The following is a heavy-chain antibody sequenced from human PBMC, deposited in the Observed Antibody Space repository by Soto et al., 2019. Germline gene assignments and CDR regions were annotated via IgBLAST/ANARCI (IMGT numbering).Heavy chain of an antibody. J-gene: IGHJ5*02. CDR3: ARDMTDYDFWSGESGGWFDP. Sequence: ASVKVSCKASGYTFTGYYMHWVRQAPGQGLEWMGWINPNSGGTNYAQKFQGWVTMTRDTSISTAYMELSRLRSDDTAVYYCARDMTDYDFWSGESGGWFDPWGQGTLVTVSS. CDR2: INPNSGGT. V-gene: IGHV1-2*04. CDR1: GYTFTGYY. D-gene: IGHD3-3*01.